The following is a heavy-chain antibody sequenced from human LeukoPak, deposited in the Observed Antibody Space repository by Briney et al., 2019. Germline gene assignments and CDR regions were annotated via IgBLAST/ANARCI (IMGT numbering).Heavy chain of an antibody. CDR3: ARDESYSNYNNWFDP. CDR1: GGSISSSSYY. Sequence: SETLSLTCTVSGGSISSSSYYWGWLRQPPGKGLEWIGSIYYSGSTYYNPSLKSRVTISVDTSKNQFSLKLSSVTAADTAVYYCARDESYSNYNNWFDPWGQGTLVTVSS. V-gene: IGHV4-39*07. J-gene: IGHJ5*02. D-gene: IGHD4-11*01. CDR2: IYYSGST.